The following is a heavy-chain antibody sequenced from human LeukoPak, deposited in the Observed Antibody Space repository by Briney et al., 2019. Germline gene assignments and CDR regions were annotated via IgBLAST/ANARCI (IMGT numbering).Heavy chain of an antibody. CDR3: ASPPRDGYNLYYMDV. CDR2: ISYDGSNK. D-gene: IGHD5-24*01. V-gene: IGHV3-30*03. J-gene: IGHJ6*03. CDR1: GFTFSSYG. Sequence: GGSLRLSCAASGFTFSSYGMHWVRQAPGKGLEWVAVISYDGSNKYYADSVKGRFTISRDNSKNTLYLQMNSLRAEDTAVYYCASPPRDGYNLYYMDVWGKGTTVTVSS.